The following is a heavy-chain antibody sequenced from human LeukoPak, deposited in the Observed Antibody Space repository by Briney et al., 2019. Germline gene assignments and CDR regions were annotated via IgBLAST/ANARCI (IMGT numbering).Heavy chain of an antibody. J-gene: IGHJ6*02. V-gene: IGHV4-34*01. CDR3: ARARIAACYYYYGMDV. CDR1: GGSFSGYY. CDR2: INHSGST. D-gene: IGHD6-6*01. Sequence: SETLSLTCAVYGGSFSGYYWSWIRQPPGKGLEWIGEINHSGSTNYNPSLKSRVTISVDTSKNQFSLKLSSVTAADTAVYYCARARIAACYYYYGMDVWGQGTTVTVS.